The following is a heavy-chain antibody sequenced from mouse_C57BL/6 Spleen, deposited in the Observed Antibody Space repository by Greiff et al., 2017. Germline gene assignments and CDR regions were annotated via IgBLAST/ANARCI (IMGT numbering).Heavy chain of an antibody. J-gene: IGHJ2*01. CDR1: GFTFSSYG. D-gene: IGHD1-1*01. V-gene: IGHV5-6*01. CDR2: ISSGGSYT. Sequence: EVMLVESGGDLVKPGGSLKLSCAASGFTFSSYGMSWVRQTPDKRLEWVATISSGGSYTYYPDSVKGRFTISRDNAKNTLYLQMSSLKSEDTAMYYCARQGYYDSSHYFDYWGQGTTLTVSS. CDR3: ARQGYYDSSHYFDY.